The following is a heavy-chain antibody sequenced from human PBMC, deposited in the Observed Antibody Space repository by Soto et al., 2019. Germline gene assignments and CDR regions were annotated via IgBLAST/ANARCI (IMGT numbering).Heavy chain of an antibody. D-gene: IGHD4-17*01. Sequence: QPGGSLRLSCAASGFTFSTYTMSWVRQPPGKGLEWVSAVLQTGSSTFYADSVKGRFTISRDNSKNTLYLQMNNLRAEDTAVYYCAKDFTPDGYWDFAYWGQGTPVTVYS. J-gene: IGHJ4*02. CDR2: VLQTGSST. CDR3: AKDFTPDGYWDFAY. CDR1: GFTFSTYT. V-gene: IGHV3-23*01.